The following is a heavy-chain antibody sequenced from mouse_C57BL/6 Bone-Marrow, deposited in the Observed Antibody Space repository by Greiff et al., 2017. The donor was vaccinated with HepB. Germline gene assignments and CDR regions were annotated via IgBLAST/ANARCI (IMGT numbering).Heavy chain of an antibody. Sequence: EVQLQESGPGLVKPSQSLSLTCSVTGYSITSGYYWNWIRQFPGNKLEWMGYISYDGSNNYNPSLKNRISITRDTSKNQFFLKLNSVTTEDTATYYCARGHYDWFAYWGQGTLVTVSA. CDR1: GYSITSGYY. D-gene: IGHD2-4*01. J-gene: IGHJ3*01. CDR3: ARGHYDWFAY. CDR2: ISYDGSN. V-gene: IGHV3-6*01.